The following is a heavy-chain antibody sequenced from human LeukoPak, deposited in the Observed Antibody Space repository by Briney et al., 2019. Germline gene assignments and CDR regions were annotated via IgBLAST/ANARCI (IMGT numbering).Heavy chain of an antibody. J-gene: IGHJ4*02. Sequence: PGGSLRLSCAASGFTFSSYAMSWGRQAPGKGLEWVSALTLSGTNTHYADSVKGRFTISRDIAKNTLYLQMNTLRAEDTAVYYCAKDSPLRTSYHGYFDYWGQGTLVTVSS. CDR3: AKDSPLRTSYHGYFDY. D-gene: IGHD3-16*01. V-gene: IGHV3-23*01. CDR2: LTLSGTNT. CDR1: GFTFSSYA.